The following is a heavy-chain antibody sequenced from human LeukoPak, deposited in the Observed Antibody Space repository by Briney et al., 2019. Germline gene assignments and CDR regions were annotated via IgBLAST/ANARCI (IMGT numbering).Heavy chain of an antibody. J-gene: IGHJ2*01. CDR3: ARDGGKSDWYFDL. D-gene: IGHD2-15*01. Sequence: PSETLSLTCTVSGGSISSYYWSWIRQPPGKGLEWIGYIYYSGSTNYNPSLKSRVTISVDTSKNQFSLKLSSVTAADTAVYYCARDGGKSDWYFDLWGRGTLITVSS. CDR1: GGSISSYY. V-gene: IGHV4-59*01. CDR2: IYYSGST.